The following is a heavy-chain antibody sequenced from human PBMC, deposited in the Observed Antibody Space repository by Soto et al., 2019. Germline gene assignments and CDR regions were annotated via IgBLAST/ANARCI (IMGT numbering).Heavy chain of an antibody. CDR2: IIPIFGTA. J-gene: IGHJ4*02. CDR1: GYTFSSYA. D-gene: IGHD1-26*01. V-gene: IGHV1-69*06. CDR3: ARGRKLLGSSYYFDY. Sequence: SVKVSCKASGYTFSSYAISWVRQAPGQGLEWMGGIIPIFGTANYAQKFQGRVTITADKSTSTAYMELSSLRFEDTAVYYCARGRKLLGSSYYFDYWGLGTLVTVSS.